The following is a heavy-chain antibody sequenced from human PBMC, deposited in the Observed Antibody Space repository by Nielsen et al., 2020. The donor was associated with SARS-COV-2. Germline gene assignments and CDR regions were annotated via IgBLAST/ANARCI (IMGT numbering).Heavy chain of an antibody. J-gene: IGHJ6*02. CDR3: ATTALTGYPDLRPEADYYYGMDV. D-gene: IGHD3-9*01. Sequence: WVRQAPGQGLEWMGWINPNSGGTNYAQKFQGWVTMTRDTSISTAYMELSRLRSDDTAVYYCATTALTGYPDLRPEADYYYGMDVWGQGTTVTVSS. CDR2: INPNSGGT. V-gene: IGHV1-2*04.